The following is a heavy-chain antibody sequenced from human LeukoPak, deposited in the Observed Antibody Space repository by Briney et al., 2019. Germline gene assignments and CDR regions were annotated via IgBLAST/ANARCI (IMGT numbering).Heavy chain of an antibody. Sequence: KPSETLSLTCTVSGYSISSSSYYWGWIRQPPGKGLEWIGSIYYSGSTYYNPSLKSRVTISVDTSKNQFSLKLSSVTAADTAVYYCARGFFWLRYFDWLPHTAFDIWGQGTMVTVSS. D-gene: IGHD3-9*01. CDR2: IYYSGST. J-gene: IGHJ3*02. V-gene: IGHV4-39*07. CDR1: GYSISSSSYY. CDR3: ARGFFWLRYFDWLPHTAFDI.